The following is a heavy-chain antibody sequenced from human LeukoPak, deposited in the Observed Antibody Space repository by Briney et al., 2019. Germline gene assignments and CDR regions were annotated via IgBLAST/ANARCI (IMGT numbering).Heavy chain of an antibody. CDR2: IYSGGGT. D-gene: IGHD3-10*01. CDR3: LRKTDTLVSGDF. CDR1: GFSVSSNF. V-gene: IGHV3-53*01. Sequence: GGSLRLSCAASGFSVSSNFMSWVRQAPGKGPECVSLIYSGGGTYYADSVKGRFTISRDKSKNTLYLQMNSLRVEDTAVYYCLRKTDTLVSGDFWGQGTLVSVSS. J-gene: IGHJ4*02.